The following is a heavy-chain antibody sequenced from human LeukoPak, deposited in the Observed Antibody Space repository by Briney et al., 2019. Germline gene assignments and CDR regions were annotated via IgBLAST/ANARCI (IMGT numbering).Heavy chain of an antibody. Sequence: SETLSLTCTVSGGSISSSSYYWGWIRQPPGKGLEWIGSIYYSGSTYYNPSLKSRVTISVDTSKNQFSLKLSSVTAADTAVYYCARHETGDGYIIDYWGQGTLVTVSS. J-gene: IGHJ4*02. CDR3: ARHETGDGYIIDY. D-gene: IGHD5-24*01. CDR2: IYYSGST. V-gene: IGHV4-39*01. CDR1: GGSISSSSYY.